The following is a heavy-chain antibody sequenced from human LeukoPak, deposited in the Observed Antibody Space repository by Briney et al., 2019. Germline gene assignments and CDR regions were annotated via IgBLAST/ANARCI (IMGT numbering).Heavy chain of an antibody. Sequence: SETLSLTCSVSGGSISSSRYYWGWIRQPPGKGLEWIGSIYYTGSTYHNPSLKSRVTISVDTSKNQFSLKLSSVTAADTAVYYCAREGIESDGYNGGFDYWGQGTLVTVSS. CDR3: AREGIESDGYNGGFDY. CDR1: GGSISSSRYY. V-gene: IGHV4-39*07. J-gene: IGHJ4*02. CDR2: IYYTGST. D-gene: IGHD5-24*01.